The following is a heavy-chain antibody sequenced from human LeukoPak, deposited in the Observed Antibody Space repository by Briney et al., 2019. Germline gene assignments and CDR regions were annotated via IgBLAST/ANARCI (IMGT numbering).Heavy chain of an antibody. CDR2: INPNSGGT. J-gene: IGHJ4*02. CDR1: GYTFTGYY. V-gene: IGHV1-2*02. Sequence: ASVKVSCKASGYTFTGYYMHWVRQAPGQGLEWMGWINPNSGGTNYAQKFQGRVTMTRDTSISTAYMELSRLRSDDTAVYYCAREFGELEGGNFDYWGQGTLVTVSS. D-gene: IGHD3-16*01. CDR3: AREFGELEGGNFDY.